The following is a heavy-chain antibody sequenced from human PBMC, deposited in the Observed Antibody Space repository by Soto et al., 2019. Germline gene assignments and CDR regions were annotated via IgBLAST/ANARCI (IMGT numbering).Heavy chain of an antibody. CDR1: GASISTNHHN. D-gene: IGHD3-9*01. Sequence: QVQLQGSGPGLVRPSETLSLTCTVSGASISTNHHNWAWVRQPPGKGLEWMGNIHYRGGTYFNPSLGSRLSMSVDTSKYQCSLKLTSVTAADTAVYYCARLPTGYPNWFDPWGQGTLVTVSS. CDR2: IHYRGGT. CDR3: ARLPTGYPNWFDP. J-gene: IGHJ5*02. V-gene: IGHV4-39*01.